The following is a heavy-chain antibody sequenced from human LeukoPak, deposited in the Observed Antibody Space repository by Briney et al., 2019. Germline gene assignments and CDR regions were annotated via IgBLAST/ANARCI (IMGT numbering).Heavy chain of an antibody. J-gene: IGHJ4*02. V-gene: IGHV3-30*18. CDR3: AKGGGGGYSYGQRLGY. CDR1: GFTFSSYG. CDR2: ISYDGSNK. D-gene: IGHD5-18*01. Sequence: GRSLRLSCAASGFTFSSYGMHWVRQAPGKGLEWVAVISYDGSNKYYADSVKGRFTISRDNSKTTLYLQMNSLRAEDTAVYYCAKGGGGGYSYGQRLGYWGQGTLVTVSS.